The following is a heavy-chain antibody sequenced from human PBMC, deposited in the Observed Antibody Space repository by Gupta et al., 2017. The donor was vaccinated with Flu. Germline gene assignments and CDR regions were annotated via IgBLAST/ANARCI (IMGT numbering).Heavy chain of an antibody. D-gene: IGHD1-26*01. J-gene: IGHJ6*02. CDR3: AREPVGATNFYHFGMDV. CDR1: GFTFSDYS. CDR2: IRSGTTYT. Sequence: QVLLVESGGGLVKPGGSLRLSCAASGFTFSDYSMNWIRQAPGKGLEWIAYIRSGTTYTRYADSVKGRFTISRDNAKKSLYLQMNTLRAEDTAVYYCAREPVGATNFYHFGMDVWGQGTTVTVSS. V-gene: IGHV3-11*05.